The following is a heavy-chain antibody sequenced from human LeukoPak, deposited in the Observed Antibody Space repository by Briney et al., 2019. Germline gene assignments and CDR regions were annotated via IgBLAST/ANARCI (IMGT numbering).Heavy chain of an antibody. CDR3: ARGSVVEEKVDY. CDR1: GYTFTSYD. J-gene: IGHJ4*02. V-gene: IGHV1-8*01. CDR2: MNPNSGNT. Sequence: SVKVSCKASGYTFTSYDINWVRQATGQGLEWMGWMNPNSGNTGYAQKFQGRVTMTRNTSISTAYMELSSLRSEDTAVYYCARGSVVEEKVDYWGQGTLVTVSS. D-gene: IGHD2-15*01.